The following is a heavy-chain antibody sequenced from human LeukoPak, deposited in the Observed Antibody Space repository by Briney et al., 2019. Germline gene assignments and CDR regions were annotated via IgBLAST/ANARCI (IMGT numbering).Heavy chain of an antibody. CDR1: GFTFSSYG. D-gene: IGHD6-19*01. Sequence: SGGSLRLSCAASGFTFSSYGMQWVRQAPGKGLEWVAVISYDGSNKYYADSVKGRFTISRDNSKNTLYLQMNSRRAEDTAVYYCAKDGGSGWYLGYYFDYWGQGTLVTVSS. CDR2: ISYDGSNK. V-gene: IGHV3-30*18. J-gene: IGHJ4*02. CDR3: AKDGGSGWYLGYYFDY.